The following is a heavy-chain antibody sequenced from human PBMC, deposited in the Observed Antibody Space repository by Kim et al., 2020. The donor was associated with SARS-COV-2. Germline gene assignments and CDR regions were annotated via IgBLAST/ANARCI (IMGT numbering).Heavy chain of an antibody. CDR2: IYYSGST. CDR3: ARGAITATTGYFDS. D-gene: IGHD1-20*01. CDR1: GGSISIAGYS. V-gene: IGHV4-30-2*01. J-gene: IGHJ4*02. Sequence: SETLSLTCAVSGGSISIAGYSWTWIRQPPGKGLEWIGYIYYSGSTYYNPSLKSRATISADMSKNQFSLNLYSVTDADTAVYYCARGAITATTGYFDSWGQGTLVTVSS.